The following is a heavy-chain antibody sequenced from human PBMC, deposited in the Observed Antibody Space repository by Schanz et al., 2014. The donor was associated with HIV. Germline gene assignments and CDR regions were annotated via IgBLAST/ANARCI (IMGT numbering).Heavy chain of an antibody. J-gene: IGHJ4*02. CDR2: ISESGGRT. CDR1: GFTFNNYA. D-gene: IGHD3-10*01. Sequence: EVQLLESAGGLVQPGGSLRLSCAASGFTFNNYAMTWVRQAPGKGLEWVSSISESGGRTYYADSVNGRFTISRDNSKNTLYLQMTTLRTEDTAVYFCARWRSGAPSNWGQGTLVTLSP. V-gene: IGHV3-23*01. CDR3: ARWRSGAPSN.